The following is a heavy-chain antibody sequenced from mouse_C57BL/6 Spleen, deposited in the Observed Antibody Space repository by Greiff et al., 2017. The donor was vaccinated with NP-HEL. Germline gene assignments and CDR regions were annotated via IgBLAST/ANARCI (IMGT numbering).Heavy chain of an antibody. Sequence: VQLQQPGAELVKPGASVKLSCKASGYTFTSYWLHWVKQRPGRGLEWIGRIDPNSGGTKYNEKFKSKATLTVDKPSSTAYMQLSSLTSEDSAVDYCARGATVVAGGYFDYWGQGTTLTVSA. CDR2: IDPNSGGT. V-gene: IGHV1-72*01. CDR3: ARGATVVAGGYFDY. D-gene: IGHD1-1*01. CDR1: GYTFTSYW. J-gene: IGHJ2*01.